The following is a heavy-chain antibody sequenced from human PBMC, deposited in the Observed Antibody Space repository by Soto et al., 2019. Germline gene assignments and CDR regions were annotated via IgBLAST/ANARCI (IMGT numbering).Heavy chain of an antibody. J-gene: IGHJ4*02. V-gene: IGHV1-69*13. CDR2: IIPIFGTA. CDR3: AREIYGIAAAGRIDY. D-gene: IGHD6-13*01. CDR1: GGTFSSYA. Sequence: GASVKVSCKASGGTFSSYAISWVRQAPGQRLEWMGGIIPIFGTANYAQKFQGRVTITADESTSTAYMELSSLRSEDTAVYYCAREIYGIAAAGRIDYWGQGTLVTVSS.